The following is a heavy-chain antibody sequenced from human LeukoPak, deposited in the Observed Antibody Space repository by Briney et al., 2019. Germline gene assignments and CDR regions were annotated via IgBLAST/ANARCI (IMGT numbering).Heavy chain of an antibody. V-gene: IGHV1-46*01. J-gene: IGHJ4*02. CDR1: GYIFTSYN. CDR2: INPSGGST. Sequence: ASVKVSCKASGYIFTSYNIYWVRQAPGQGLEWMGIINPSGGSTNYAQKFQGRVTMTRDTSTSTVYMELSSLRSEDTAVYYCAKRATVTTITPIDYWGQGTLVTVSS. CDR3: AKRATVTTITPIDY. D-gene: IGHD4-17*01.